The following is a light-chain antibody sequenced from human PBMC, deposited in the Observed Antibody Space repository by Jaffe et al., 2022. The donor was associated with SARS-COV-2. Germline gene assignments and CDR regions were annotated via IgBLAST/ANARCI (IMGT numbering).Light chain of an antibody. J-gene: IGLJ2*01. Sequence: QSALTQPASVSGSPGQSITISCTGTNNDIGSSNHVSWYQQHPDKAPKLLIYDVNKRPSGISTRFSGSKSGNAASLTISGLQAEDEADYFCCSYAGSVLFGGGTKLTVL. CDR1: NNDIGSSNH. CDR3: CSYAGSVL. V-gene: IGLV2-23*02. CDR2: DVN.